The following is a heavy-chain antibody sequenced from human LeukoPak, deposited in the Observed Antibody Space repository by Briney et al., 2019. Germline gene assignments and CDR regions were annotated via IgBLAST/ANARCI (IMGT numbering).Heavy chain of an antibody. CDR3: AGWDYYYGMDV. CDR2: ISVSGGNT. V-gene: IGHV3-23*01. D-gene: IGHD6-19*01. CDR1: GFTFSSFA. Sequence: GGSLRLSCVASGFTFSSFAMSWVRQAPGKGLEWVSGISVSGGNTYYADSVKGRFTISRDNSKNTLYLQMNSLRAEDTAVYYCAGWDYYYGMDVWGQGTTVTVSS. J-gene: IGHJ6*02.